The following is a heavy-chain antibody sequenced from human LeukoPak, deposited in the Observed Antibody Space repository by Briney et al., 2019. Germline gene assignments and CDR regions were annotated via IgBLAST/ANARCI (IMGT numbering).Heavy chain of an antibody. D-gene: IGHD3-22*01. CDR3: VGGPGSDSSGRRFDP. V-gene: IGHV4-30-4*08. CDR1: GGAISSADYC. J-gene: IGHJ5*02. CDR2: IHYSGST. Sequence: ASETLSLTCTVSGGAISSADYCWSWIRQPPGKGPEWIGYIHYSGSTSYKPSLKSRLTISIDTSKNQFSLKLSSVTAADTAVYYCVGGPGSDSSGRRFDPWGQGALVTVSS.